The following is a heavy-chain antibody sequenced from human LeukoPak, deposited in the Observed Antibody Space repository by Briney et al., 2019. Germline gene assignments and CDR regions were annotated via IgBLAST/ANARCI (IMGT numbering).Heavy chain of an antibody. CDR1: GFAFSIYD. Sequence: GGSLRHSCAASGFAFSIYDMHWVRQPTGKGLEWVSAIGTTDNTYYIDSVKGRFTISRENAKNSLYLQMNSLRAEDTAIYYCARVPTNSWYNWFDPWGQGTLVTVSS. D-gene: IGHD2-8*01. V-gene: IGHV3-13*01. CDR3: ARVPTNSWYNWFDP. CDR2: IGTTDNT. J-gene: IGHJ5*02.